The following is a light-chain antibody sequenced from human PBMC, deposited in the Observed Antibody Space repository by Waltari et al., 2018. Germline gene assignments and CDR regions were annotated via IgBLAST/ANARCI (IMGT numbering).Light chain of an antibody. V-gene: IGLV3-1*01. CDR2: QDT. CDR3: QAWDSNVNWV. Sequence: YDLTQPPSVSVSPGQAASITCSGDNLGNKYVCWYQQKPGQSPLLLIYQDTKRPSGVPDRFSGSVSGNPVTLTISATQALDEADYYCQAWDSNVNWVFGGGTKLTVL. J-gene: IGLJ3*02. CDR1: NLGNKY.